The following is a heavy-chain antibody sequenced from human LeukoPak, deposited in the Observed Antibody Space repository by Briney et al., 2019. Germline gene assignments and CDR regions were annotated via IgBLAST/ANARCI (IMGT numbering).Heavy chain of an antibody. CDR1: GVSISSYY. D-gene: IGHD1-26*01. CDR3: AREPGSYSPFDY. J-gene: IGHJ4*02. Sequence: SETLSLTCTVSGVSISSYYWSWIRQPAGKGLEWIGRIYTSGSTNYNPSLKSQVTMSVDTSKNQFSLKLSSVTAADTAVYYCAREPGSYSPFDYWGQGTLVTVSS. V-gene: IGHV4-4*07. CDR2: IYTSGST.